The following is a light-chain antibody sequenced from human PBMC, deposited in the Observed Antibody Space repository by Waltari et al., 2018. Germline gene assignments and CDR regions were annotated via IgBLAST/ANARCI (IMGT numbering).Light chain of an antibody. CDR3: QQYSTYSYT. J-gene: IGKJ2*01. CDR1: QSIATW. CDR2: KTS. V-gene: IGKV1-5*03. Sequence: DIKMTQSPSTLSASVGDRVTITCRASQSIATWLAWYQQKPGIAPKLLIYKTSALESGVPSRFSGSGSGTEFTLTISSLQPDDFATYYCQQYSTYSYTFGQGTKLEMK.